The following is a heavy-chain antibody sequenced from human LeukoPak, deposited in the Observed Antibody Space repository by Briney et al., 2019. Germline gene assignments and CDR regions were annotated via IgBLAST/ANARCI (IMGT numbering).Heavy chain of an antibody. D-gene: IGHD2-2*01. CDR3: ARDTRWGGEDFDY. V-gene: IGHV3-7*04. CDR1: GFTFSSYW. J-gene: IGHJ4*02. Sequence: SGGSLRLSCAAFGFTFSSYWMSWVRQAPGKGLEWVANIKQDGSEKYYVDSVKGRSTISRDNAKNSLYLQMNSLRVEDTAVYYCARDTRWGGEDFDYWGQGTLVTVSS. CDR2: IKQDGSEK.